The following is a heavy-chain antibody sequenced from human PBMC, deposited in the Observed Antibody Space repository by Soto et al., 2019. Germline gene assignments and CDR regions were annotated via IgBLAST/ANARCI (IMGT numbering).Heavy chain of an antibody. V-gene: IGHV3-15*01. CDR2: IKSKTDGGTT. J-gene: IGHJ4*02. D-gene: IGHD3-16*02. Sequence: EVQLVESGGGLVKPGGSLRLSCAASGFTFSNAWMSWVRQAPGKGLEWVGRIKSKTDGGTTDYAAPVKGRFTISRDDSQNTLYLQMNSLKTEDTAVYYCTTAYIWRSYRNYWGQGTLVTVSS. CDR1: GFTFSNAW. CDR3: TTAYIWRSYRNY.